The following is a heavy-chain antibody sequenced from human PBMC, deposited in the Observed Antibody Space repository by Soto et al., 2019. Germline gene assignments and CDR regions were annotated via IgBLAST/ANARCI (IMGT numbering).Heavy chain of an antibody. Sequence: QITLKESGPTLVKPTQTLTLTCTFSGFSLSTSGVAVGWIRQPPGKALECLTLIYWDEDKRYSPSLKRRLTITKDSPKNPVVLTITNMDPVDTATYYCARTYYYGQNWFDPWGQGNLVTVSS. CDR1: GFSLSTSGVA. D-gene: IGHD3-10*01. CDR2: IYWDEDK. J-gene: IGHJ5*02. CDR3: ARTYYYGQNWFDP. V-gene: IGHV2-5*02.